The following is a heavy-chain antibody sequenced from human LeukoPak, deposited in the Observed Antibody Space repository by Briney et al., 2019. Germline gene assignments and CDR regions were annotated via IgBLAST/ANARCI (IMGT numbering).Heavy chain of an antibody. CDR2: VFHSGST. V-gene: IGHV4-38-2*01. CDR3: ARLFVAGTIDP. J-gene: IGHJ5*02. Sequence: SETLSLTCAVSGYSISSGYYWGWIRQPPGKGLERIGSVFHSGSTYYNPSLKSRVTISVDTSKNQFSLKLSSVTAADTAVYYCARLFVAGTIDPWGQGTLVTVSS. D-gene: IGHD6-19*01. CDR1: GYSISSGYY.